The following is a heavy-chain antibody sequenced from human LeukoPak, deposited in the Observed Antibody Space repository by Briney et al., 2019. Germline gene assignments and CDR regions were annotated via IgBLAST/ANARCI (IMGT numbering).Heavy chain of an antibody. Sequence: TGGSLRLSCAASGFPFSDYWMDWVRQAPGKGMEWVANINQDGSEENYADSVKGRFNISRDNDKNSLYLQMNSLRAEDTAVYYCSRSLDYWGRGALVTVSS. CDR2: INQDGSEE. CDR1: GFPFSDYW. V-gene: IGHV3-7*01. J-gene: IGHJ4*02. CDR3: SRSLDY.